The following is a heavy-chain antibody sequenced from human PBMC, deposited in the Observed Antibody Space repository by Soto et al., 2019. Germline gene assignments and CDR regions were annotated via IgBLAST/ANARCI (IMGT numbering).Heavy chain of an antibody. V-gene: IGHV3-30*18. CDR3: AKYLYYDFLSGYLDD. CDR2: ISYDGSNK. Sequence: QVQLVESGGGVVQPGRSLRLSCAASGFTFSSYGMHWVRQAPGKGLEWVAVISYDGSNKYYADSVKGRFTISRDNSKNTLDLQMNSLRAEETAVDYCAKYLYYDFLSGYLDDWGQGTMVTVFS. D-gene: IGHD3-3*01. CDR1: GFTFSSYG. J-gene: IGHJ4*02.